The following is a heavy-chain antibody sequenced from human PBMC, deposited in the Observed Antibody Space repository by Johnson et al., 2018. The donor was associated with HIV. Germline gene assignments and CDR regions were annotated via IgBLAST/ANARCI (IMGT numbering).Heavy chain of an antibody. Sequence: VQLVESGGGVVQPGGSLRLSCAASGFTFSTYGMHWVRQAPGKGLEWVAFIRYDGSNKYYADSVKGRFTISKDNSKNTLYLQMNSLRAEDTALYYCARDRARWSSGWYNDAFDIWGQGTMGTVSS. D-gene: IGHD6-19*01. CDR2: IRYDGSNK. J-gene: IGHJ3*02. CDR1: GFTFSTYG. CDR3: ARDRARWSSGWYNDAFDI. V-gene: IGHV3-30*02.